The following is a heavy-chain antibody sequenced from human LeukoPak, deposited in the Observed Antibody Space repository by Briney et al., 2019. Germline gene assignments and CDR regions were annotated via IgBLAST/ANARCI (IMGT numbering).Heavy chain of an antibody. CDR3: ARDDVYSSGWYY. Sequence: GGSLRLSCAASGFTFSSYSMNWVRQAPGKGLEWVSSISSSSSYIYYADSVKGRFTISRDNAENSLCLQMNSLRAEDTAVYYCARDDVYSSGWYYWGQGTLVTVSS. J-gene: IGHJ4*02. CDR2: ISSSSSYI. CDR1: GFTFSSYS. D-gene: IGHD6-19*01. V-gene: IGHV3-21*01.